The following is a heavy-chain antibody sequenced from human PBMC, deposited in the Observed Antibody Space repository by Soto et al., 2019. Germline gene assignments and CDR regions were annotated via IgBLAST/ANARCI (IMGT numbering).Heavy chain of an antibody. V-gene: IGHV3-30*18. Sequence: QVQLVESGGGAVQPGRSLSLSCAASGFNFTNHGMHWVRQAPGKGLEWVAAISYDGSKKFSADSVKGRFTISRDNSKNTLYLQMDSLTPADTAVYDCAKEGLRFGELSVDYYYLDVWGTGTTVTVSS. CDR1: GFNFTNHG. D-gene: IGHD3-10*01. J-gene: IGHJ6*03. CDR2: ISYDGSKK. CDR3: AKEGLRFGELSVDYYYLDV.